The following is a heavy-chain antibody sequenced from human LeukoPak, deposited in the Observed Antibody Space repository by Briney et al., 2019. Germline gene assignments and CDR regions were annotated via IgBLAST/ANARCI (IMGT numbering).Heavy chain of an antibody. CDR3: ARDEYYYDSSGVFDY. J-gene: IGHJ4*02. D-gene: IGHD3-22*01. CDR2: ISSSSSYI. CDR1: GFIFDTYN. V-gene: IGHV3-21*01. Sequence: PGGSLRLSCAASGFIFDTYNMHWVRQAPGKGLEWVSSISSSSSYIYYADSVKGRFTISRDNAKNSLYLQMNSLRAEDTAVYYCARDEYYYDSSGVFDYWGQGTLVTVSS.